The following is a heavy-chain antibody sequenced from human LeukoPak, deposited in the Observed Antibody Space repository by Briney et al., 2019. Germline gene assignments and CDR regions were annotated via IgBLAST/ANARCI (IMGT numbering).Heavy chain of an antibody. D-gene: IGHD4-17*01. CDR2: IWYDGSNK. J-gene: IGHJ3*02. CDR1: GFTFSKYG. CDR3: ARGGDYGSTPPDI. V-gene: IGHV3-33*01. Sequence: GRSLRLSCAASGFTFSKYGMHWVRQAPGKGLEWVAVIWYDGSNKYHADSVKGRFIISRDNSKNTLYLQMNSLRAEDTAVYYCARGGDYGSTPPDIWGQGTMVTVSS.